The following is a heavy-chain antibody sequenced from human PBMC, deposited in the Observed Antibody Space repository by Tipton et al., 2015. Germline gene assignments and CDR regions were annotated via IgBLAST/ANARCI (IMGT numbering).Heavy chain of an antibody. CDR2: IQYSGST. CDR1: SDSISKYY. V-gene: IGHV4-59*12. D-gene: IGHD3-16*01. J-gene: IGHJ4*02. Sequence: TLSLTCSVSSDSISKYYWSWIRQPPGKELEWIGYIQYSGSTNYNPSLKSRVTISVDTSKTQFFLNLSSVTAADTAVYYCARIRGRYVMDYWGQGTPVTVSS. CDR3: ARIRGRYVMDY.